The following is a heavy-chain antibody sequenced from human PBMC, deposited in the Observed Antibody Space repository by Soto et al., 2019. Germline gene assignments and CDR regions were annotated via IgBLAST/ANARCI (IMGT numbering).Heavy chain of an antibody. V-gene: IGHV4-34*01. CDR2: INRRGGT. J-gene: IGHJ5*02. D-gene: IGHD3-9*01. CDR3: ARGVVLRYFESSRKRFDP. CDR1: GESFY. Sequence: SETLSLTCAVYGESFYGTWIRQTPAKGLEWIGEINRRGGTKYNPSLQNRLTMSLDTSKNLFSLKLTSVTAADTAVYYCARGVVLRYFESSRKRFDPWGQGTPVTVS.